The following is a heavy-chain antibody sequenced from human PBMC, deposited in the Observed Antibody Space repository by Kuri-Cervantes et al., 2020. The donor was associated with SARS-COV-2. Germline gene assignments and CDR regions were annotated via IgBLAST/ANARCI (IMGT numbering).Heavy chain of an antibody. CDR2: INPNSGGT. CDR3: ARDLRWAAAGKATSVDY. CDR1: GYIFTDYY. Sequence: ASVKVSCKASGYIFTDYYMHWVRQAPGQELGWMGRINPNSGGTNYAQKFQGRVTMTRDTSISTAYMELSRLRSDDTAVYYCARDLRWAAAGKATSVDYWGQGTLVTVSS. V-gene: IGHV1/OR15-1*04. J-gene: IGHJ4*02. D-gene: IGHD6-13*01.